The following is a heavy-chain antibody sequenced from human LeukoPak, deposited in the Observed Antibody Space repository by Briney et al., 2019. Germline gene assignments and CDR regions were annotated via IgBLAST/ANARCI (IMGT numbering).Heavy chain of an antibody. CDR3: AKVRWELLRYFDY. CDR1: GFSFSTYG. Sequence: PGGSLRLSCAASGFSFSTYGMGWVRQAPGKGLEWVSVIGGSGGSTYYADSVKGRFTISRDNSKNTLYLQMNSLTAEDTAVYYCAKVRWELLRYFDYWGQGTLVTVSS. CDR2: IGGSGGST. D-gene: IGHD1-26*01. V-gene: IGHV3-23*01. J-gene: IGHJ4*02.